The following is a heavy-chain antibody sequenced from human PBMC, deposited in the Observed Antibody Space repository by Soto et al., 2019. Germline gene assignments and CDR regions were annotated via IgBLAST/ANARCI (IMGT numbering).Heavy chain of an antibody. CDR3: ARGPSTVTRDAFDV. J-gene: IGHJ3*01. CDR2: IYYSGST. CDR1: GGSISSGGYY. V-gene: IGHV4-31*03. Sequence: PSETLSLTCTVSGGSISSGGYYWSWIRQHPGKGLEWIGYIYYSGSTYYNPSLKSRVTISVDTSKNQFSLKLSSVTAADTAVYYCARGPSTVTRDAFDVWGQGTMVTVSS. D-gene: IGHD4-17*01.